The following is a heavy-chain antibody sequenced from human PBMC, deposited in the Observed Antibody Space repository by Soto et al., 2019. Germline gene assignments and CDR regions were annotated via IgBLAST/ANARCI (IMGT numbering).Heavy chain of an antibody. Sequence: QVQLQESGPGLVKPSQTLSLTCTVSGGSISSGGYYWSWIRQHPGKGLEWIGYIYYSGSTYYNPSLKSRVTISVDTSKNQFSLKLSSVTAGDTAVYYCARSTWGVLSQFDIWGQGTMVTVSS. V-gene: IGHV4-31*03. CDR2: IYYSGST. D-gene: IGHD3-10*01. J-gene: IGHJ3*02. CDR1: GGSISSGGYY. CDR3: ARSTWGVLSQFDI.